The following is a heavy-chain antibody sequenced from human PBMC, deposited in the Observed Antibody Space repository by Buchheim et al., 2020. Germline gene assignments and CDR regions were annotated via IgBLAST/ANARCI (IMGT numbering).Heavy chain of an antibody. V-gene: IGHV4-4*02. D-gene: IGHD3-9*01. CDR2: ISYSGRT. CDR1: GGSISSANW. J-gene: IGHJ4*02. Sequence: QVQLQESGPGLVKPSGTLSLTCAVSGGSISSANWWYWVRQPPGKGLEWIGEISYSGRTIYNPSLKSRVTISRDASKNQFSLKLTSVTAADTAVCYCACSTGSWKVDYWGQGTL. CDR3: ACSTGSWKVDY.